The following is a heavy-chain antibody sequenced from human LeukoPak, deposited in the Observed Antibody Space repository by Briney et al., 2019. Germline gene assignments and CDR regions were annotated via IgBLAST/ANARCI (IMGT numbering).Heavy chain of an antibody. V-gene: IGHV4-34*01. CDR1: GGSFSGYL. CDR3: ARGRGYSYGLGY. J-gene: IGHJ4*02. Sequence: PSETLSLTCGVYGGSFSGYLWNCIRQPPGKGLEWLGEINHSGSANYHPSLKSRVTISVDTSKNQVSLSLSSVTAEDTAVYYCARGRGYSYGLGYWGQGTLVTVSS. CDR2: INHSGSA. D-gene: IGHD5-18*01.